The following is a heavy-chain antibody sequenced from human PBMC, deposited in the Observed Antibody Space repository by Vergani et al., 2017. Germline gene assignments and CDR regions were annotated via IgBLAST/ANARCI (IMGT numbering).Heavy chain of an antibody. Sequence: QVQVVESGGGLVKPGGSLRLSCAASGFIFSDYYMSWIRQAPGKGLEWVSYISSRGSSIYYAASVKGRFTISRDNAKNSLYLQMNSLRAEDTAVYYCARETLYSGADYYYMDVWGKGTTVTVSS. CDR2: ISSRGSSI. CDR3: ARETLYSGADYYYMDV. J-gene: IGHJ6*03. V-gene: IGHV3-11*01. D-gene: IGHD1-26*01. CDR1: GFIFSDYY.